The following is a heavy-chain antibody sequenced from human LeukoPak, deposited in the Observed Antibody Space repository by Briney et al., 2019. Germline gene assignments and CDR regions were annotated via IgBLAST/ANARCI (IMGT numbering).Heavy chain of an antibody. D-gene: IGHD6-6*01. CDR2: INHSGST. CDR3: ARYIAAHQNWFDP. V-gene: IGHV4-34*01. CDR1: GGSFSGYY. J-gene: IGHJ5*02. Sequence: SETLSLTCAVYGGSFSGYYWSWIRPPPGKGLEWIGEINHSGSTNYNPSLKSRVTISVDTSKNQFSLKLSSVTAADTAVYYCARYIAAHQNWFDPWGQGTLVTVSS.